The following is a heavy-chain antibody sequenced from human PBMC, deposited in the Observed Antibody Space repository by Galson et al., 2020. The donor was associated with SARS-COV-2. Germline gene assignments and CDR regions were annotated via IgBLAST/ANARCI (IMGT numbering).Heavy chain of an antibody. Sequence: GESLKISCAASGFTFSSYSMNWVRQAPGKGLEWVSSISSSSSYIYYADSVKGRFTISRDNAKNSLYLQMNSLRAEDTAVYYCARDQEKLGEDYYFDYWGQGTLVTVSS. D-gene: IGHD3-16*01. J-gene: IGHJ4*02. V-gene: IGHV3-21*01. CDR2: ISSSSSYI. CDR3: ARDQEKLGEDYYFDY. CDR1: GFTFSSYS.